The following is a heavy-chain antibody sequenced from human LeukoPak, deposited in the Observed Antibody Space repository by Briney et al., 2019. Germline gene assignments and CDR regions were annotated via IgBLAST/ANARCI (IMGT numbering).Heavy chain of an antibody. V-gene: IGHV4-59*12. CDR3: ARDGRYYYAFDI. CDR2: IYYSGST. Sequence: SETLSLTCTVSGGSISSYYWSWIRQPPGKGLEWIGYIYYSGSTNYNPSLKSRVTISVGTSKNQFSLKLSSVTAADTAVYYCARDGRYYYAFDIWGQGTMVTVSS. D-gene: IGHD1-26*01. CDR1: GGSISSYY. J-gene: IGHJ3*02.